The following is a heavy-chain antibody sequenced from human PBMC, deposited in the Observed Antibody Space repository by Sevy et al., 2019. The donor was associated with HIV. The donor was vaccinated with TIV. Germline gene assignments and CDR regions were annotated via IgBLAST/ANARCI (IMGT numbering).Heavy chain of an antibody. CDR3: AREIAGAGSY. CDR1: GFPLSTYW. V-gene: IGHV3-7*01. Sequence: GGSLKISCAASGFPLSTYWMTWVRQAPGKGLEWVANVNQHGSKKYYLDSVKGRFTISRDNAKNSVYLQMNSLRDEDTAIYFCAREIAGAGSYWGQGTLVTVSS. J-gene: IGHJ4*02. D-gene: IGHD6-13*01. CDR2: VNQHGSKK.